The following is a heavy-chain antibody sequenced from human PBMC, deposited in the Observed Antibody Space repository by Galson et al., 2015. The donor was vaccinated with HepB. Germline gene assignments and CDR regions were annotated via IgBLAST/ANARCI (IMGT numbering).Heavy chain of an antibody. V-gene: IGHV1-3*01. CDR2: INAGNGNT. Sequence: SVKVSCKASGYTFTSYAMHWVRQAPGQRLEWMGWINAGNGNTKYSQKFQGRVTITRDTSTSTAYMELSSLRSEDTAVYYYARGTNFGVVVSYGMDVWGQGTTVTVSS. J-gene: IGHJ6*02. CDR3: ARGTNFGVVVSYGMDV. CDR1: GYTFTSYA. D-gene: IGHD3-3*01.